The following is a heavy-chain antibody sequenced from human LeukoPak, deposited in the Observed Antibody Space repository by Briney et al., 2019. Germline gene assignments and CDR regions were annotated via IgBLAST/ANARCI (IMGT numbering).Heavy chain of an antibody. J-gene: IGHJ4*02. CDR1: GFTFDDYA. CDR2: ISWKRDSI. D-gene: IGHD1-7*01. V-gene: IGHV3-9*03. CDR3: AKANRRDWNYALNFDY. Sequence: GGSLRLSCAASGFTFDDYAMHWVRQAPGKGLEWVSGISWKRDSIGYADSVKGRFTISRDNAKNSLYLQMDSLRTEDMALYYCAKANRRDWNYALNFDYWGQGTLVTVSS.